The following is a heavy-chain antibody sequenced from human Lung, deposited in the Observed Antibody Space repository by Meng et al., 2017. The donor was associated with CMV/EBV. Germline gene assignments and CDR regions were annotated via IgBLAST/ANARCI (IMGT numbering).Heavy chain of an antibody. CDR3: ARVGQWLPIDY. J-gene: IGHJ4*02. CDR2: IYHSGST. V-gene: IGHV4-4*02. Sequence: VLLRGPGQGPVTLSGPLTLTCAGSGCPISSSNRGSWGRQPPGKGLEWIGEIYHSGSTNYNPSLKSRVTISVDKSKNQFSLNLSSVTAADTAVYYWARVGQWLPIDYWGQGTLVTVSS. D-gene: IGHD6-19*01. CDR1: GCPISSSNR.